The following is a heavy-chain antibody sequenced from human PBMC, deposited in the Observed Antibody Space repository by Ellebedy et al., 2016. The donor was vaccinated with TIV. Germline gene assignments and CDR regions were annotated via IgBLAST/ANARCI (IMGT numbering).Heavy chain of an antibody. Sequence: PGGSLRLSCAASGFTFDDYAMHWVRQVPGKGLEWVSGISWNSGSIGYADSVKGRFTISRDNAKNSLYLQMNSMRAEDTAVYYCARGGSYRGMDVWGQGTTVTVSS. CDR3: ARGGSYRGMDV. CDR1: GFTFDDYA. CDR2: ISWNSGSI. D-gene: IGHD1-26*01. J-gene: IGHJ6*02. V-gene: IGHV3-9*01.